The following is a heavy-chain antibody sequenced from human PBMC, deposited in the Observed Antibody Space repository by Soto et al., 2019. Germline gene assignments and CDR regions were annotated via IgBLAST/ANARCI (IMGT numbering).Heavy chain of an antibody. D-gene: IGHD4-4*01. Sequence: QVQLVQSGAEVKKPGASVKVSCQVSGYTLTELSMHWVRQAPGKGLEWMGGFDPEDGETIYAQKFQGRVTMTEDTSTDTAYMELSSLRSEDTAVYYCATNSYSRRYYYYYMDVWGKGTTVTVSS. J-gene: IGHJ6*03. CDR1: GYTLTELS. V-gene: IGHV1-24*01. CDR3: ATNSYSRRYYYYYMDV. CDR2: FDPEDGET.